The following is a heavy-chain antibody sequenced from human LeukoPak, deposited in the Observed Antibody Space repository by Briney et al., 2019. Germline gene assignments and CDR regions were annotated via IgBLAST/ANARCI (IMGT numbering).Heavy chain of an antibody. Sequence: GGSLRLSCTTSGFTFPTYSMSWVRQAPGQGLEWVASIFGSASKIYHADSVKDRFTVSRDNSKNTLYLQMNGLRVEDTALYYCVKDRVPDSGWSFDVWGQGTMVTVSA. D-gene: IGHD6-19*01. V-gene: IGHV3-23*01. CDR1: GFTFPTYS. J-gene: IGHJ3*01. CDR2: IFGSASKI. CDR3: VKDRVPDSGWSFDV.